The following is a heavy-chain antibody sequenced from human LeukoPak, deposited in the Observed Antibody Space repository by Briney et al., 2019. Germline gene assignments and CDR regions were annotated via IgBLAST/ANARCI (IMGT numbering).Heavy chain of an antibody. D-gene: IGHD6-13*01. CDR3: ARDLGSSSWYYSYGMDV. V-gene: IGHV1-69*13. Sequence: SVKVSCKASGGTFSSYAISWVRQAPGQGLEWMGGIIPIFGTANYAQKFQGRVTITADESTSTAYMELSSLRSEDTAVYYCARDLGSSSWYYSYGMDVWGQGTTVTVSS. J-gene: IGHJ6*02. CDR1: GGTFSSYA. CDR2: IIPIFGTA.